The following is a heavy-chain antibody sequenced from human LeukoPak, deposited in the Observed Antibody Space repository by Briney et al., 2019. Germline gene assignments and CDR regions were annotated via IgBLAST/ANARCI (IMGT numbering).Heavy chain of an antibody. J-gene: IGHJ4*02. CDR3: ARSIPAGNRR. CDR1: GFTFNTCA. D-gene: IGHD2-2*01. V-gene: IGHV3-11*01. Sequence: GGSLRLSCEASGFTFNTCAMSWIRQAPGKGLEWVSYISSSGSTIDYADSVKGRFTISRDNAKNSLYLQMNSLRAEDTAVYYCARSIPAGNRRWGQGTLVTVSS. CDR2: ISSSGSTI.